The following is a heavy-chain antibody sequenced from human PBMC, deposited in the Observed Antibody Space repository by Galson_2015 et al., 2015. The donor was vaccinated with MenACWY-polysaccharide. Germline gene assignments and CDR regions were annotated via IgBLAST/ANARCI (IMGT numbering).Heavy chain of an antibody. CDR1: GFTFSSYW. CDR2: INSDGST. D-gene: IGHD6-19*01. Sequence: SLRLSCAASGFTFSSYWMNWVRQAPGKGLVWVSRINSDGSTSYADFAKGRFTMARDNAKNTVYLQMNSLRAEDTAVYYCVREGENAVAGTLDIWGQGTMVTVSS. V-gene: IGHV3-74*01. CDR3: VREGENAVAGTLDI. J-gene: IGHJ3*02.